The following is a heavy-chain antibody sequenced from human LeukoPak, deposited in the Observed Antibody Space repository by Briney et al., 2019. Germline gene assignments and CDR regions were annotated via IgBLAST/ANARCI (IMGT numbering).Heavy chain of an antibody. CDR2: IYYSGST. CDR1: GDSISSSDYY. D-gene: IGHD3-22*01. J-gene: IGHJ4*02. V-gene: IGHV4-39*01. CDR3: ARDRSGYSYEEHYFDD. Sequence: PSETLSLTCTVSGDSISSSDYYWSWIRQPPGKGLEWVGSIYYSGSTYYNPSVKSRVNISVDMSKNQFSLKLTSVTAADTAVYYCARDRSGYSYEEHYFDDWGQGTLVTVSS.